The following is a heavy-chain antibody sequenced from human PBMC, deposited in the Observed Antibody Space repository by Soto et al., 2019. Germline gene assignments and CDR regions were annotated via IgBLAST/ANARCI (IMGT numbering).Heavy chain of an antibody. CDR2: IYPGDSDT. D-gene: IGHD2-21*01. CDR1: GYSFTSYW. V-gene: IGHV5-51*01. J-gene: IGHJ6*02. Sequence: GESLKISCKGSGYSFTSYWIGWVRQMPGKGLEWMGIIYPGDSDTRYSPSFQGQVTTSADKSISTAYLQWSSLKASDTAMYYCARLHYSPYRRPPYYHYVMDVCGQGSSVTVSS. CDR3: ARLHYSPYRRPPYYHYVMDV.